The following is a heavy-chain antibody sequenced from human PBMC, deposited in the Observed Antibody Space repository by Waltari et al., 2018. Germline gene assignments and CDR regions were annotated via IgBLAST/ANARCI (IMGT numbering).Heavy chain of an antibody. CDR3: ARDHYYSKDV. V-gene: IGHV3-74*01. J-gene: IGHJ6*04. CDR1: GFIFSTYW. CDR2: IEHVDGSGT. Sequence: EVQLVESGGGLVQPGGSLRLSCEASGFIFSTYWMHWVRQAPGKGLVWVSRIEHVDGSGTSYADSVKGRFTISRDNAKNTLYLQMNSLRAEDTGVYYCARDHYYSKDVWGTGTTVTVSS.